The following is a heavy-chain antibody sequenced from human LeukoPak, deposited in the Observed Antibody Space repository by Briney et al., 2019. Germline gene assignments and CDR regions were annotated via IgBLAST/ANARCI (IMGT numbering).Heavy chain of an antibody. CDR3: AREASSGLRNPFDY. V-gene: IGHV4-39*07. D-gene: IGHD5-12*01. CDR1: GGSISSSSYY. Sequence: SETLSLTCTVSGGSISSSSYYWGWIRQPPGKGLEWIGSIYYSGSTYYNPSLKSRVTISVDRSKNQFSLKLSSVTAADTAVYYCAREASSGLRNPFDYWGQGTLVTVSS. CDR2: IYYSGST. J-gene: IGHJ4*02.